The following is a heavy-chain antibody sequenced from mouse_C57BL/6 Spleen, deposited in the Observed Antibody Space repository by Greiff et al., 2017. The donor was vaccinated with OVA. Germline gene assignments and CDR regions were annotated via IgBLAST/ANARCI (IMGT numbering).Heavy chain of an antibody. V-gene: IGHV1-81*01. CDR1: GYTFTSYG. Sequence: VKVVESGAELARPGASVKLSCKASGYTFTSYGISWVKQRTGQGLEWIGEIYPRSGNTYYNEKFKGKATLTADKSSSTAYMELRSLTSEDSAVYFCARGAYDYGSYWGQGTSVTVSS. CDR3: ARGAYDYGSY. CDR2: IYPRSGNT. J-gene: IGHJ4*01. D-gene: IGHD2-4*01.